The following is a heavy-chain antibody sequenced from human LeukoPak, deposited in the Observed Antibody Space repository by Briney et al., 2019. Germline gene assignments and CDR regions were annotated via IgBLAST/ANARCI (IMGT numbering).Heavy chain of an antibody. D-gene: IGHD6-19*01. Sequence: PSETLSLTCSVSDGSINSYYWNWIRRPPGKGLEWIGYIYYNGNTNYSPSLKSRVTMSVDTSKNLFSLKVSSVTAADTAVYYCARLAVAGTLDYWGQGTLVTVSS. V-gene: IGHV4-59*01. CDR2: IYYNGNT. CDR3: ARLAVAGTLDY. CDR1: DGSINSYY. J-gene: IGHJ4*02.